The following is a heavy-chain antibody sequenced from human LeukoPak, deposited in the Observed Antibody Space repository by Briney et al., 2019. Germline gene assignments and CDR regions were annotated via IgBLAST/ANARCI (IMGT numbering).Heavy chain of an antibody. D-gene: IGHD1-26*01. Sequence: TSETLSLTCTVSGYSISSGYYWGWIRQPPGKGLEWIGSIYLSGSTYYNPSLKSRVTISVDTSKNQFFLKLSSVTAADTAVYYCAREELTIDYWGQGTLVTVSS. CDR3: AREELTIDY. CDR1: GYSISSGYY. CDR2: IYLSGST. V-gene: IGHV4-38-2*02. J-gene: IGHJ4*02.